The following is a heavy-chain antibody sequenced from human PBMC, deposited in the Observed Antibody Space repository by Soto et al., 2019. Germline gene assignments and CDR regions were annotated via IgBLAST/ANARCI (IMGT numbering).Heavy chain of an antibody. Sequence: EVQLVESGGGLVQPGESLRLSCTASGITFSSYSMNWVRQAPGKGQEWLSYISSSKTTYADSVKGRFTISRDNAKNSVYLQMNSLRDEDTAVYYCVGDQDVHTPMVHGNYWGRGTRVTVSS. V-gene: IGHV3-48*02. CDR1: GITFSSYS. J-gene: IGHJ4*02. CDR2: ISSSKTT. D-gene: IGHD5-18*01. CDR3: VGDQDVHTPMVHGNY.